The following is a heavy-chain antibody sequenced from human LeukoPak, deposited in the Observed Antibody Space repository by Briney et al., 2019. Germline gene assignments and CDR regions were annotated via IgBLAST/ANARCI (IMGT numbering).Heavy chain of an antibody. V-gene: IGHV4-61*02. Sequence: SQTLSLTCTVSGGSISSGSYYWSWIRQPAGKGLEWIGRIYTSGSTNYNPSLKSRVTISVDMSKNQFSLKLSSVTAADTAVYYCARDSGGYYGMDVWGQGTTVTVSS. CDR3: ARDSGGYYGMDV. CDR1: GGSISSGSYY. J-gene: IGHJ6*02. D-gene: IGHD2-15*01. CDR2: IYTSGST.